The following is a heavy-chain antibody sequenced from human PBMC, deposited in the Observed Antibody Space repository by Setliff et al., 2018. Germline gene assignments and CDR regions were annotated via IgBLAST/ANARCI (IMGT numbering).Heavy chain of an antibody. CDR2: INPGGGSA. CDR1: GCTLSRHY. Sequence: ASVKVSCKATGCTLSRHYMHWVRQAPGQGLEWMGIINPGGGSASIVEKFQGRVTMTSDTSTSTVYLDLSGLTSEDTAVYYCGRAGVAAADRKGLLDHWGQGSLVTVSS. D-gene: IGHD6-13*01. V-gene: IGHV1-46*01. J-gene: IGHJ4*02. CDR3: GRAGVAAADRKGLLDH.